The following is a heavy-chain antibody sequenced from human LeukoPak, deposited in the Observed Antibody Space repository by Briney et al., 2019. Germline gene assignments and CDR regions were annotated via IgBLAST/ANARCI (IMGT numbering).Heavy chain of an antibody. CDR2: ISSSTTYI. Sequence: GGSLRLSCAGSGFTFNRYTMNWVRQAPGKGLEWGSSISSSTTYISYAHSVRGRFTVSRNNARNFLYLQMNSLSAEDTAVYYCARDRDGSGSYPGPFDPWGQGTLVTVSS. D-gene: IGHD3-10*01. CDR1: GFTFNRYT. CDR3: ARDRDGSGSYPGPFDP. V-gene: IGHV3-21*01. J-gene: IGHJ5*02.